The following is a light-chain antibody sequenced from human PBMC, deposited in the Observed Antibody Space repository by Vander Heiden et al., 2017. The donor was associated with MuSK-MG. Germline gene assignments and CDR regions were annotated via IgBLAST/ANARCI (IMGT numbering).Light chain of an antibody. CDR2: EVS. V-gene: IGLV2-23*02. J-gene: IGLJ3*02. CDR3: CSYAGRPTCDV. Sequence: SALTPPASVSGSPGPSITISCTGTSSDVGSYNLVSWYQQHPGKAPKLMIYEVSKRPSGVSNRFSGAKSGNTAALTISGLQAEDEADYYCCSYAGRPTCDVFGGGTTLTVL. CDR1: SSDVGSYNL.